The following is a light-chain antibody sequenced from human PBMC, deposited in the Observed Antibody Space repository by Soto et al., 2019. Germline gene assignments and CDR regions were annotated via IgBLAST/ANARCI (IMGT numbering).Light chain of an antibody. V-gene: IGLV1-44*01. Sequence: QSVLTQPPSASGTPGQRVTISCSGSSSNIGSITVNWYQQLPGTAPKLLIYSNNQRPSGVPDRFSGSKSGTSASLALSGLQSADEADYYCAAWDDSLNGAVFGGGTQLTVL. CDR1: SSNIGSIT. CDR3: AAWDDSLNGAV. J-gene: IGLJ7*01. CDR2: SNN.